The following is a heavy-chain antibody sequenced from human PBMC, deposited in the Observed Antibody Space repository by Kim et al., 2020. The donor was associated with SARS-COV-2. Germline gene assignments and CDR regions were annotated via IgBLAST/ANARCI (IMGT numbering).Heavy chain of an antibody. D-gene: IGHD3-9*01. Sequence: GGSLRLSCAASGFTFSSYSMNWVRQAPGKGLEWVSSISSSSSYIYYADSLKGRFTISRDNAKNSLYLQMNSLRAEDTAVYYCARDLKTYYDILTGYYPYYFDYWGQGTLVTVSS. CDR2: ISSSSSYI. CDR3: ARDLKTYYDILTGYYPYYFDY. V-gene: IGHV3-21*01. J-gene: IGHJ4*02. CDR1: GFTFSSYS.